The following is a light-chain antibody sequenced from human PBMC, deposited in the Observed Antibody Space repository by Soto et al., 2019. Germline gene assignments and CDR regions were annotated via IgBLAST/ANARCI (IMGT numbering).Light chain of an antibody. CDR3: QQYYSSPLT. CDR1: QSVLYRSNNKSY. Sequence: DIVMTQSPDSLAVSLGERATINCKSSQSVLYRSNNKSYLAWYQQKPGQPPKLLITWASTRESGAPDRFSGGGSGTDFTLTISSLHAEDVAVYYCQQYYSSPLTFGGGTKVEIK. V-gene: IGKV4-1*01. CDR2: WAS. J-gene: IGKJ4*01.